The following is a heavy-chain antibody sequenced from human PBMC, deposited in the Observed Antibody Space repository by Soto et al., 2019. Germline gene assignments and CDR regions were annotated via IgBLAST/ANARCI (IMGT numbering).Heavy chain of an antibody. CDR3: ARSVVVPAAPDY. CDR2: INGGSGNT. V-gene: IGHV1-3*01. CDR1: GYIFTGYA. D-gene: IGHD2-2*01. Sequence: ASVKVSCKASGYIFTGYAMHWVRQATGQGLEWMAWINGGSGNTRYSQKFQGRVTMTRNTSVSTAYMELSSLRSEDTAVYYCARSVVVPAAPDYWGQGTLVTVSS. J-gene: IGHJ4*02.